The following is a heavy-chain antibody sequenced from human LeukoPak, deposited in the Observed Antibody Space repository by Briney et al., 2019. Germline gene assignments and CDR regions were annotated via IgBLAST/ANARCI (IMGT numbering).Heavy chain of an antibody. Sequence: GGSLRLSCAVSGFPFSSYAMSWVRQAPGKGLEWVSLISKRDSSTYYADSVKGRFTISRDNSKNTLYLQMNSLKTEDTAVYYCTTDCSSTSCYRGGYYYYGMDVWGQGTTVTVSS. D-gene: IGHD2-2*02. CDR2: ISKRDSST. CDR3: TTDCSSTSCYRGGYYYYGMDV. J-gene: IGHJ6*02. CDR1: GFPFSSYA. V-gene: IGHV3-23*01.